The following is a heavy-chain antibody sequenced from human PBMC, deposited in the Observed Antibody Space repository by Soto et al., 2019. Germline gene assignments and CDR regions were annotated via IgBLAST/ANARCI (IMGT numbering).Heavy chain of an antibody. CDR3: ASCSATRGYYYYYGMDV. CDR2: INPNSGGT. D-gene: IGHD3-10*01. Sequence: VSXXASGYTFTGYYMHWVXQAPGQGLEWMGWINPNSGGTNYAQKFQGRVTMTRDTSISTAYMELSRLRPDDTAVYYCASCSATRGYYYYYGMDVWGQGTTVTVSS. V-gene: IGHV1-2*02. J-gene: IGHJ6*02. CDR1: GYTFTGYY.